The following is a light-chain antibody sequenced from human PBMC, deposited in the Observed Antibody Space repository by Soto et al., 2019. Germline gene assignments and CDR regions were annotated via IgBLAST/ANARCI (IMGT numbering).Light chain of an antibody. Sequence: EIVMTHSPATLSVSPWEIATLSCRASQSVSSNLAWYQQKPGQAPRLLIYGASTRATGIPARFSGSGSGTEFTLTISSLQSEDFAVYYCQQYNSYSPTFGQGTKVDIK. CDR1: QSVSSN. CDR3: QQYNSYSPT. V-gene: IGKV3-15*01. CDR2: GAS. J-gene: IGKJ1*01.